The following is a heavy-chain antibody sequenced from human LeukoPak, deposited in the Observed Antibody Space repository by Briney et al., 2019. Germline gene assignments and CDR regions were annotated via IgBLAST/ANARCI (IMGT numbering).Heavy chain of an antibody. D-gene: IGHD3-10*01. Sequence: SETLSLTCTVSGGSISTYYWNWIRQPPGKGLEWVGYIFYSGRTSYNPSLKSRVTISVDTSKNQFSLKLSSVTAADTAVYYCARAVLWFGEPFPNWFDPWGQGTLVTVSS. CDR2: IFYSGRT. V-gene: IGHV4-59*01. J-gene: IGHJ5*02. CDR3: ARAVLWFGEPFPNWFDP. CDR1: GGSISTYY.